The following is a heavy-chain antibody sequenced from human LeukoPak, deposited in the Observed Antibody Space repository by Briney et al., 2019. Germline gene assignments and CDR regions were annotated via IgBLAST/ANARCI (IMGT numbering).Heavy chain of an antibody. Sequence: GGSLRLSCAASGFTFSSYDMSWVRQAPGKGLEWVSVIYSGGSTYYADSVKGRFTISRHNSKNTLYLQMNSLRAEDTAVYYCASSGARLPKWEGGAFDIRGQGTMVTVSS. V-gene: IGHV3-53*04. J-gene: IGHJ3*02. D-gene: IGHD6-25*01. CDR1: GFTFSSYD. CDR3: ASSGARLPKWEGGAFDI. CDR2: IYSGGST.